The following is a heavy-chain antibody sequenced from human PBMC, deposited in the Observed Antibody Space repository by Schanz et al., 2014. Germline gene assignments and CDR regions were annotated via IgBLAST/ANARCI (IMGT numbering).Heavy chain of an antibody. Sequence: QLQLQESGPGLVKPSETLSLTCTVSGGSISSSSYYWGWIRQPPGKGLEWIGSIYYSGSTYYNPPPKGGATISVDPPNNQFPRKLSCVTAADTAVYYCARHSGYYYYYGMDVWGQGTTVTVSS. V-gene: IGHV4-39*01. CDR1: GGSISSSSYY. J-gene: IGHJ6*02. CDR2: IYYSGST. CDR3: ARHSGYYYYYGMDV.